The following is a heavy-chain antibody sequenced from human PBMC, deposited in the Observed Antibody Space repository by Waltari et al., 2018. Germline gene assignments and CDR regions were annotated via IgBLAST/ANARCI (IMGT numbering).Heavy chain of an antibody. CDR3: AKGSLYCSSTSCYFDYYYYMDV. J-gene: IGHJ6*03. Sequence: EVQLLESGGGLVQPGGSLRLSCAASGFTFSSYAMSWVRQAPGKGLEWVSVIYSGGSTYYADSVKGRFTISRDNSKNTLYLQMNSLRAEDTAVYYCAKGSLYCSSTSCYFDYYYYMDVWGKGTTVIVSS. CDR1: GFTFSSYA. D-gene: IGHD2-2*01. V-gene: IGHV3-23*03. CDR2: IYSGGST.